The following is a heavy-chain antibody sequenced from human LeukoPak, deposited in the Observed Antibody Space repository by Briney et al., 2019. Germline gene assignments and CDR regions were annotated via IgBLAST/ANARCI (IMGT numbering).Heavy chain of an antibody. CDR2: IYTSGST. CDR3: ARDREIAMASYFDY. Sequence: SETLSLTCTFSGGSISSYYWSWIRQPAGKGLEWIGRIYTSGSTNYNPSLKSRVTMSVDTSKNQFSLKLSSVTAADTAVYYCARDREIAMASYFDYWGQGTLVTVSS. D-gene: IGHD6-19*01. V-gene: IGHV4-4*07. CDR1: GGSISSYY. J-gene: IGHJ4*02.